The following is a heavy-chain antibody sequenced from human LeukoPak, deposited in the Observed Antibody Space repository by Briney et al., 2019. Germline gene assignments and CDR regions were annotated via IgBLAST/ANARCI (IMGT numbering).Heavy chain of an antibody. D-gene: IGHD5-24*01. J-gene: IGHJ4*02. CDR1: GFTVRRYG. Sequence: GSLRLSCVASGFTVRRYGKQGVRPAPGQGAGWGAVFLNDERNKWYADSVEGRFTTSRDNSQSTVFLQMNSLRVEDTGVYYCAKDRGDGYNWENYSGFDSWGQGTLVTVSS. CDR2: FLNDERNK. V-gene: IGHV3-30*18. CDR3: AKDRGDGYNWENYSGFDS.